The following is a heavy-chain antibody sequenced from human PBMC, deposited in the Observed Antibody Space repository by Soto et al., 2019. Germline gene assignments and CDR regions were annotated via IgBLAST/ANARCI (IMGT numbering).Heavy chain of an antibody. J-gene: IGHJ4*02. Sequence: SLRLSCAASGFTFSDYYMSWIRQAPGKGLEWVSYISSSSSYTNYADSVKGRFTISRDNAKNSLYLQMNSLRAEDTAVYYCARDPRYCSGGSCYSDRTFDYWGQGTLVTVSS. V-gene: IGHV3-11*06. CDR2: ISSSSSYT. CDR3: ARDPRYCSGGSCYSDRTFDY. CDR1: GFTFSDYY. D-gene: IGHD2-15*01.